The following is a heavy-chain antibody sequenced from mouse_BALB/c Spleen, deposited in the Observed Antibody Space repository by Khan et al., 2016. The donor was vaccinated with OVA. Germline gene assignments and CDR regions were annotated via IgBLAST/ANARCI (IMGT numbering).Heavy chain of an antibody. CDR1: GFNIKDYY. Sequence: VQLQQSGAELVRPGALVKLSCKTSGFNIKDYYIHWVKQRPEQGLEWIGWIDPENGNTIYDPKFQGQASLTADTSSNTAYLQLSSLTSADTAVYYCARDGYSPWFAYWGQGTLVAVSA. CDR3: ARDGYSPWFAY. J-gene: IGHJ3*01. D-gene: IGHD2-3*01. CDR2: IDPENGNT. V-gene: IGHV14-1*02.